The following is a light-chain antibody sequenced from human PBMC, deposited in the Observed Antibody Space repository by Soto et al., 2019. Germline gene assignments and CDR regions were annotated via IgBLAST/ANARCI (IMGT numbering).Light chain of an antibody. CDR2: DAS. CDR3: QQYNSYSKT. J-gene: IGKJ1*01. V-gene: IGKV1-5*01. CDR1: QSISSW. Sequence: DIPMTQSPSTLSASVGDRVTITCRASQSISSWLAWYQQKPGKAPKLLIYDASSLESAVPSRFSGSASGTEFTLTISSLQPDDFATYYCQQYNSYSKTFGQGTKVDIK.